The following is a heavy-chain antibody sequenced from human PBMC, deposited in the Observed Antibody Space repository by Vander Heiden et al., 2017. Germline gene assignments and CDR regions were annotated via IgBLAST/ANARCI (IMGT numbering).Heavy chain of an antibody. CDR2: IRSKTYGETT. V-gene: IGHV3-49*03. J-gene: IGHJ4*02. CDR3: SRDLRMREKNRFDY. Sequence: EVQLVESGGGLVQPGRSLRLSCTASGFTFGDYAMSWFRQAPGKGLEWVGFIRSKTYGETTEYAASVKGRFTISRDDSKSSAYLKMNSLKTEDTAVYYCSRDLRMREKNRFDYWGQGTLVTVSS. CDR1: GFTFGDYA. D-gene: IGHD1-26*01.